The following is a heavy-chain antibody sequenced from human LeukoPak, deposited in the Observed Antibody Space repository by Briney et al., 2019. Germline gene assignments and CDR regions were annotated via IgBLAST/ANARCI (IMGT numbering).Heavy chain of an antibody. CDR1: GYTFTSYD. CDR2: MNPNSGNT. J-gene: IGHJ4*02. Sequence: ASVKVSCKASGYTFTSYDINWVRQATGQGLEWMGWMNPNSGNTGYAQKFQGRVTITADKSTSTAYMELSSLRSEDTAVYYCAREFLGYCSGGSCYYFDYWGQGTLVTVSS. V-gene: IGHV1-8*01. D-gene: IGHD2-15*01. CDR3: AREFLGYCSGGSCYYFDY.